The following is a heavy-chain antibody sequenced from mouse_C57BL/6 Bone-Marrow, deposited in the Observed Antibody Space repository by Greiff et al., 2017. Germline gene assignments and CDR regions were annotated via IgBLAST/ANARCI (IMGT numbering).Heavy chain of an antibody. D-gene: IGHD4-1*02. CDR2: IYPGSGST. V-gene: IGHV1-55*01. CDR3: ARFNWDFDY. Sequence: QVQLQQSGAELVKPGASVKMSCKASGYTFTSYWLTWVKQRPGQGLEWIGDIYPGSGSTNYNEKFKSKATLTVDTSSSPAYMQLSSLTSEDSAVYYCARFNWDFDYWGQGTTLTVSS. J-gene: IGHJ2*01. CDR1: GYTFTSYW.